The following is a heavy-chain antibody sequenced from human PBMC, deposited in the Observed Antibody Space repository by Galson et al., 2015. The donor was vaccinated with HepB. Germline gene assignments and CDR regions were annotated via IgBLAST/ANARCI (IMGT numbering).Heavy chain of an antibody. CDR1: GYTLTELS. Sequence: SVKVSCKVSGYTLTELSMHWVRQAPGKGLEWMGGFDPEDGETIYAQKFQGRVTMTEDTSTDTAYMELSSLRSEDTAVYYCATSATTVVIFGYWGQGTLVTVSS. J-gene: IGHJ4*02. V-gene: IGHV1-24*01. CDR2: FDPEDGET. CDR3: ATSATTVVIFGY. D-gene: IGHD4-23*01.